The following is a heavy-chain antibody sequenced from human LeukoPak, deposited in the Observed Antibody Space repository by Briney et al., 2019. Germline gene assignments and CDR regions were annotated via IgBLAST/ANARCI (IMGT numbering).Heavy chain of an antibody. Sequence: PSETLSLTCTVSGGSISSYYWSWLRQLPGKGLEWIGYIYYSGSTNYNPSLKSRVTISVDTPKNQFSLKLSSVTAADTAVYYCAREAATGGMDVWGQGTTVTVSS. CDR2: IYYSGST. CDR1: GGSISSYY. J-gene: IGHJ6*02. V-gene: IGHV4-59*01. D-gene: IGHD2-15*01. CDR3: AREAATGGMDV.